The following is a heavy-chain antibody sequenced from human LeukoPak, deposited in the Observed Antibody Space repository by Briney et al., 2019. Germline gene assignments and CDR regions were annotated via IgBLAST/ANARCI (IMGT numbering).Heavy chain of an antibody. V-gene: IGHV1-69*05. CDR1: GGTFSSYA. Sequence: SVKVSCKASGGTFSSYAISWVRQAPGQGLGWMGGIIPIFGTANYAQKFQGRVTITTDESTSTAYMELSSLRSEDTAVYYCARLVGYCSSTSCLDFDYWGQGTLVTVSS. CDR2: IIPIFGTA. CDR3: ARLVGYCSSTSCLDFDY. J-gene: IGHJ4*02. D-gene: IGHD2-2*01.